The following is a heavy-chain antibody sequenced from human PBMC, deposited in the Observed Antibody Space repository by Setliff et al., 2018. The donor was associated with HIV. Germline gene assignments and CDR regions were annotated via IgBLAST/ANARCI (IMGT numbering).Heavy chain of an antibody. Sequence: GGSLRLSCAASGFTFSNYGMHWVRQAPGKGLEWVSVIWYDGSNKYYTDSVKGRFTISRDNSKNTLYLQMNSLRAEDTAVCYCARGQFRLRPDSLDLWGQGTLVTVSS. CDR3: ARGQFRLRPDSLDL. CDR1: GFTFSNYG. CDR2: IWYDGSNK. V-gene: IGHV3-33*01. J-gene: IGHJ4*03. D-gene: IGHD2-21*01.